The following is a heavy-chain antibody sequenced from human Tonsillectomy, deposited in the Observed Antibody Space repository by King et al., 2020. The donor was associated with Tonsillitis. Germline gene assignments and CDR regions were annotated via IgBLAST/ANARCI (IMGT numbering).Heavy chain of an antibody. CDR3: VSDGGEFLEGTP. Sequence: VQLVESGGGVVQPGRSLRLSCAASGFTFSDYAMHWVRQAPGKGLEWVAIISYDGINKYYADSVKGRFTISRDNSKKTLYLQMNSLRAEDTAVYYCVSDGGEFLEGTPWGQGTLVTVSS. CDR1: GFTFSDYA. D-gene: IGHD3-3*01. CDR2: ISYDGINK. V-gene: IGHV3-30-3*01. J-gene: IGHJ5*02.